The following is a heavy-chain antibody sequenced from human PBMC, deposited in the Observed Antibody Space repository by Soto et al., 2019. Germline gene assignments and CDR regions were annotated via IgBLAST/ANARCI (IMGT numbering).Heavy chain of an antibody. V-gene: IGHV3-74*01. CDR1: GFTFSSYW. J-gene: IGHJ4*02. CDR3: ARQWTNSAILTGYFQYYFDY. CDR2: INSDGSST. Sequence: EVQLVESGGGLVQPGGSLRLSCAASGFTFSSYWMHWVRQAPGKGLVWVSRINSDGSSTSYADSVKGRFTISRDNAKNTLYLQMNSLRAEDTAVYYCARQWTNSAILTGYFQYYFDYWGQGTLVTVSS. D-gene: IGHD3-9*01.